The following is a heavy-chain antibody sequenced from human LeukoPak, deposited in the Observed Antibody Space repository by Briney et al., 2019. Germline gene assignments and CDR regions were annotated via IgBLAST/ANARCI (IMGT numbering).Heavy chain of an antibody. V-gene: IGHV4-39*07. CDR1: GGSISSSNYC. CDR2: LCYSGST. J-gene: IGHJ2*01. CDR3: ARGRYCSGGYCYWYFDL. D-gene: IGHD2-15*01. Sequence: SETLSLTCTVSGGSISSSNYCWGWIRQPPGKGLEWIGSLCYSGSTFYNPSLKSRVTISVDTSRNQFSLKLSSVTAADTAVYYCARGRYCSGGYCYWYFDLWGRGTLVTVSS.